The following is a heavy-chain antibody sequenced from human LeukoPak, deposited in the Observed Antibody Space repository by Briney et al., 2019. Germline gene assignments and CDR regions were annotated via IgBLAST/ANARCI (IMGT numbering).Heavy chain of an antibody. J-gene: IGHJ4*02. CDR2: ISGSGGST. CDR3: AKTLYFDY. V-gene: IGHV3-23*01. CDR1: GGTFSSYA. Sequence: ASVKVSCKASGGTFSSYAMSWVRQAPGKGLEWVSAISGSGGSTYYADSVKGRFTISRDNSKNTLYLQMNSLRAEDTAVYYCAKTLYFDYWGQGTLVTVSS.